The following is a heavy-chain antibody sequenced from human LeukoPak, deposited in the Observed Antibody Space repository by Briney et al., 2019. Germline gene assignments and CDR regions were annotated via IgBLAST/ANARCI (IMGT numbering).Heavy chain of an antibody. CDR1: GFTFSSYA. Sequence: PGGSLRLSCVASGFTFSSYAMSWARQVPGKGLEWVSAISGSGGSTYYADSVKGRFTISRDNSKNTLYLQMNSLRAEDTAVYYCAKDRVYYGSGSFSFDYWGQGTLVTVSS. J-gene: IGHJ4*02. CDR2: ISGSGGST. V-gene: IGHV3-23*01. CDR3: AKDRVYYGSGSFSFDY. D-gene: IGHD3-10*01.